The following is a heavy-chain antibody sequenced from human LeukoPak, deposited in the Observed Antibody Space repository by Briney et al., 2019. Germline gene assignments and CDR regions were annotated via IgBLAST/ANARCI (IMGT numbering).Heavy chain of an antibody. CDR2: IYHSGST. J-gene: IGHJ4*02. CDR1: GGSISSSSYY. Sequence: SETLSLTCTVSGGSISSSSYYWGWIRQPPGKGLEWIGSIYHSGSTYYNPSLKSRVTISVDTSKNQFSLRLSSVTAADTAVYYCARLALNYYDSSGYYLIDYWGQGTLVTVSS. CDR3: ARLALNYYDSSGYYLIDY. D-gene: IGHD3-22*01. V-gene: IGHV4-39*07.